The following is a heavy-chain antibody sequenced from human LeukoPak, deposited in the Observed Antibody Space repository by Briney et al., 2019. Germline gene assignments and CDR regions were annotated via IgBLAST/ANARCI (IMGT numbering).Heavy chain of an antibody. V-gene: IGHV1-8*01. D-gene: IGHD6-19*01. CDR3: ATSALITVAGTFDY. CDR2: MNPNSGNT. Sequence: ASVKVSCKASGYTFTSYDINWVRQATGQGLEWMGWMNPNSGNTGYAQKFQGRVTMTRNTSISTAYMELSSLRSEDTAVYYCATSALITVAGTFDYWGQGTLVTVSS. J-gene: IGHJ4*02. CDR1: GYTFTSYD.